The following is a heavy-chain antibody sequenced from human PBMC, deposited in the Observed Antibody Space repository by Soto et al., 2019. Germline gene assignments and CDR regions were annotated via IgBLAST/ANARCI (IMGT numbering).Heavy chain of an antibody. J-gene: IGHJ3*02. D-gene: IGHD6-6*01. CDR1: GGSISSYY. CDR3: ATVYSCSISDAFDI. CDR2: IYYSGST. Sequence: QVQLQESGPGLVKPSETLSLTCTVSGGSISSYYWSWIRQPPGKGLEWIGYIYYSGSTNYNPSLKRRVTISVDTSKNQFSLKLSSVTAADTAVYYCATVYSCSISDAFDIWGQGTMVTFSS. V-gene: IGHV4-59*01.